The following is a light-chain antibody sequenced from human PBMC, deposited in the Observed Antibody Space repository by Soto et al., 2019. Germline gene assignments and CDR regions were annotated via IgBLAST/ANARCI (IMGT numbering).Light chain of an antibody. CDR2: GAS. J-gene: IGKJ1*01. CDR1: QSVSSSY. CDR3: QQYGSSPWT. Sequence: EIVLTQSPGTLSLSPGERATLSCRASQSVSSSYLAWYQQNTGQAHRLLIYGASSRATGIPDRFSGSGSGTDFTLTISRLEPEDLAVYYCQQYGSSPWTFGQGTKV. V-gene: IGKV3-20*01.